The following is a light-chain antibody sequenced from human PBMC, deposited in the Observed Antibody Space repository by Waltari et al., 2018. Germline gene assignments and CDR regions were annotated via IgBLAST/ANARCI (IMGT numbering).Light chain of an antibody. V-gene: IGKV3-15*01. CDR1: QSISRN. Sequence: EVLMTQSPATLSVSPGERATLSCRASQSISRNLAWYQQNPGQAPGLLIYGASTRAPGIPARFSGSGSGTDFTLSISSLQSEDVAVYYCQQYNNWRTFGQGTKLEMK. J-gene: IGKJ2*01. CDR2: GAS. CDR3: QQYNNWRT.